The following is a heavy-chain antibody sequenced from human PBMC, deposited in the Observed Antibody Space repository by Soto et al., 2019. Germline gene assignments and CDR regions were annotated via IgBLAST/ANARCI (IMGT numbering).Heavy chain of an antibody. CDR2: ISYRGST. CDR3: ASSGIVGREVNTWFDP. V-gene: IGHV4-59*01. J-gene: IGHJ5*02. D-gene: IGHD3-22*01. Sequence: ETLSLTCTVSAGSITTSYWSWIRQPLGKALEWIGYISYRGSTNYNPSLKSRLTISIDTSKSQISLKLTSMTTAGTAVYYCASSGIVGREVNTWFDPWGQGTLVTVSS. CDR1: AGSITTSY.